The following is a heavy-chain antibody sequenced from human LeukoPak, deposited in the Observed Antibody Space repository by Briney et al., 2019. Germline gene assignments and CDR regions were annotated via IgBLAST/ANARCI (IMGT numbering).Heavy chain of an antibody. Sequence: PGGSPRLSWAASGFTFSSYAMHWVRQAPDKGLEWVAVISYDGSNKYYADSVKGRFTISRDNSKNTLYLQMNSLRAEDTAVYYCASGDSSSWTQLDYWGQGTLVTVSS. J-gene: IGHJ4*02. CDR2: ISYDGSNK. V-gene: IGHV3-30*04. CDR1: GFTFSSYA. CDR3: ASGDSSSWTQLDY. D-gene: IGHD6-13*01.